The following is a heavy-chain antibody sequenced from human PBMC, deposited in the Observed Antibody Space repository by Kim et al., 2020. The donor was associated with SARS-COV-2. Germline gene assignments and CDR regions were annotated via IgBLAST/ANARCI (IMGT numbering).Heavy chain of an antibody. J-gene: IGHJ5*02. Sequence: ASVKVSCKVSGYTLTELSMHWVRQAPGKGLEWMGGFDPEDGETIYAQKFQGRVTMTEDTSTDTAYMELSSLRSEDTAVYYCATSRSVGATRWFDPWGQGTLVTVSS. CDR2: FDPEDGET. CDR3: ATSRSVGATRWFDP. D-gene: IGHD1-26*01. V-gene: IGHV1-24*01. CDR1: GYTLTELS.